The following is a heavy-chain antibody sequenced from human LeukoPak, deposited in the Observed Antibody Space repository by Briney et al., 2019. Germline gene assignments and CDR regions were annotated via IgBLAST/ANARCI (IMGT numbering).Heavy chain of an antibody. V-gene: IGHV3-7*01. CDR2: IKQDGSEK. CDR3: ARGMSSGYDFDY. CDR1: GFTFSNYV. J-gene: IGHJ4*02. D-gene: IGHD5-12*01. Sequence: GGPLRLSCAASGFTFSNYVMTWVRQAPGKGLEWVANIKQDGSEKYYVDSVKGRFTISRDNAKNSLYLQMNSLRAEDTAVYYCARGMSSGYDFDYWGQGTLVTVSS.